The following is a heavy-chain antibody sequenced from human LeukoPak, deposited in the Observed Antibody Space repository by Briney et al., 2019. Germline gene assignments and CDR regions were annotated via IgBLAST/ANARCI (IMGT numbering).Heavy chain of an antibody. V-gene: IGHV4-31*03. Sequence: SETLSPTCTVSGGSISSGGYYWSWIRQHPGKGLEWIGYIYYSGSTYYNPSLKSRVTISVDTSKNQFSLKLSSVTAADTAVYYCARGPDYGDYGGFDYWGQGTLVTVSS. CDR1: GGSISSGGYY. D-gene: IGHD4-17*01. CDR3: ARGPDYGDYGGFDY. J-gene: IGHJ4*02. CDR2: IYYSGST.